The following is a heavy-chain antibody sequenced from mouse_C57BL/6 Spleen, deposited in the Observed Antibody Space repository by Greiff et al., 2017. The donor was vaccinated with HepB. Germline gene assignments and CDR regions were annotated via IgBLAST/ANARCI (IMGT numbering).Heavy chain of an antibody. V-gene: IGHV1-55*01. CDR2: IYPGSGST. D-gene: IGHD3-2*02. CDR1: GYTFTSYW. Sequence: QVQLQHPGAELVKPGASVKMSCKASGYTFTSYWITWVKQRPGQGLEWIGDIYPGSGSTNYNEKFKSKATLTVDTSSSTAYMQLSSLTSEDSAVYYCARRLYYYAMDYWGQGTSVTVSS. CDR3: ARRLYYYAMDY. J-gene: IGHJ4*01.